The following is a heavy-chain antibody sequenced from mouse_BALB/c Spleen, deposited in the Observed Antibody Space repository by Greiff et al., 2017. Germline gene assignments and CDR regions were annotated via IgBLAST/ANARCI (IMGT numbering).Heavy chain of an antibody. CDR3: ARSGSSPYYFDD. V-gene: IGHV3-8*02. Sequence: EVQLQQSGPSLVKPSQTLSLTCSVTGDSITSGYWNWIRKFPGNKLEYMGYISYSGSTYYNPSLKSRISITRDTSKNQYYLQLNSVTTEDTATYYCARSGSSPYYFDDWGQGTTLTVSS. CDR1: GDSITSGY. CDR2: ISYSGST. D-gene: IGHD1-1*01. J-gene: IGHJ2*01.